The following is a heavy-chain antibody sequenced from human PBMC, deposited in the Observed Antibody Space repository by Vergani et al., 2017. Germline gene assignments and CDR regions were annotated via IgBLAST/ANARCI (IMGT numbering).Heavy chain of an antibody. CDR3: AKASNYYYMDV. V-gene: IGHV3-9*01. CDR2: ISWNSGSI. Sequence: EVQLVESGGGLVQPGRSLRLSCAASGFTFDDYAMHWVRQAPGKGLEWVSGISWNSGSIGYADSVKGRFTISRDNAKNSLYLQMNSLRTEDTALYYCAKASNYYYMDVWGKGTTVTASS. J-gene: IGHJ6*03. CDR1: GFTFDDYA.